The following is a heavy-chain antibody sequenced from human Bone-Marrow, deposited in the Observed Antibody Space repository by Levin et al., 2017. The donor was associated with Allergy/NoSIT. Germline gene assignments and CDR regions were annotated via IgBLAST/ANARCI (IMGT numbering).Heavy chain of an antibody. CDR3: ARESDFGDYFDF. V-gene: IGHV3-21*01. CDR2: ISSSSSYI. CDR1: GFSFSTHT. D-gene: IGHD4-17*01. J-gene: IGHJ4*02. Sequence: KPGGSLRLSCVASGFSFSTHTMNWVRQAPGKGLEWVSSISSSSSYIYYADSVKGRFTISRANANNSLSLQMNSLKAEDPAVYFCARESDFGDYFDFWGQGTLVTVSS.